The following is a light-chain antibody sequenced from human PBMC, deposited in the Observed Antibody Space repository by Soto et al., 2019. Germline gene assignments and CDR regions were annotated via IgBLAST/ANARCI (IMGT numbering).Light chain of an antibody. V-gene: IGKV3-15*01. CDR1: QSVSSS. CDR3: QQYNNWSPYT. J-gene: IGKJ2*01. CDR2: GAS. Sequence: EIVMTQSPATLSVSPGERATLSCRASQSVSSSLAWYQQKPRQAPRLLIYGASTRATGIPARFSGSGSWTEFTLTISSLQSEDFAVYYCQQYNNWSPYTFGQGTKLEIK.